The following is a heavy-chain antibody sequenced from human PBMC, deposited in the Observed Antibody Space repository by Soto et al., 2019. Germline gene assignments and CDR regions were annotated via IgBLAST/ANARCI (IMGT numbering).Heavy chain of an antibody. CDR1: GGSFSGYY. D-gene: IGHD3-22*01. J-gene: IGHJ4*02. CDR3: ATMRSDYDSSGYYYVSGAY. CDR2: INHSGST. V-gene: IGHV4-34*01. Sequence: SETLSLTCAVSGGSFSGYYWNWIRQPPGKGLEWIGEINHSGSTNYNPSLKSRVSLSVDTSKNQFSLKLSSVTAADTAVYYCATMRSDYDSSGYYYVSGAYWGQGTLVTVSS.